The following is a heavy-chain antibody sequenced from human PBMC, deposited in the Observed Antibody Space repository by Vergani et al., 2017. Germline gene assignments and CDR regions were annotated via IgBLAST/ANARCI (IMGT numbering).Heavy chain of an antibody. D-gene: IGHD1-26*01. Sequence: QVQLVESGGGVVQPGRSLRLSCAASGFTFSSYGMHWVRQAPGKGLEWVAVISYDGSNKYYADSVKGRFTISRDNSKNTLYLQMNSLRAEDTAVYYCARTNEWELLHAAFDYWGQGTLVTVSS. CDR2: ISYDGSNK. J-gene: IGHJ4*02. CDR3: ARTNEWELLHAAFDY. CDR1: GFTFSSYG. V-gene: IGHV3-30*03.